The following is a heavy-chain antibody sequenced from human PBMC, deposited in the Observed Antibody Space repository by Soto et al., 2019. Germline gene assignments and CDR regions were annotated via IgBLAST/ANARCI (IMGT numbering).Heavy chain of an antibody. CDR2: AYHSGST. Sequence: PSKTLSLTCAVSGGFTSTNNWWSWVRQPPGKGLEWIGDAYHSGSTEYNPSLKRRVSISVDKSKNQISLKLTSATAADTAVYYRARTQISTHYGGSGPFLYCGQGTLVTVSA. V-gene: IGHV4-4*02. D-gene: IGHD3-10*01. J-gene: IGHJ4*02. CDR3: ARTQISTHYGGSGPFLY. CDR1: GGFTSTNNW.